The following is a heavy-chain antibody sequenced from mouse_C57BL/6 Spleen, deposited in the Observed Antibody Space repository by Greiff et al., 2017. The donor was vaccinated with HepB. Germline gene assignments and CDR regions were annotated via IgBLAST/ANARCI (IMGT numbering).Heavy chain of an antibody. CDR1: GYSITSDY. CDR3: ARYRAYYYGSSYGYFDV. D-gene: IGHD1-1*01. CDR2: ISYSGST. Sequence: DVKLVESGPGLAKPSQTLSLTCSVTGYSITSDYWNWIRKFPGNKLEYMGYISYSGSTYYNPSLKSRISITRDTSKNQYYLQLNSVTTEDTATYYCARYRAYYYGSSYGYFDVWGTGTTVTVSS. V-gene: IGHV3-8*01. J-gene: IGHJ1*03.